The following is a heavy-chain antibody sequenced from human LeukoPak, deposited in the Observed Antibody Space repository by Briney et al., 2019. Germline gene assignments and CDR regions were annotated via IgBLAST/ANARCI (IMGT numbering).Heavy chain of an antibody. J-gene: IGHJ4*02. D-gene: IGHD6-19*01. CDR2: IYYSGST. Sequence: SETLSLTCTVSGGSISSYYWSWIRQPPGKGLEWIGYIYYSGSTNYNPSLKSRVIISVDTSKNQFSLKLSSVTAADTAVYYCARDRDSSGWLSNWGQGTLVTVSS. CDR3: ARDRDSSGWLSN. CDR1: GGSISSYY. V-gene: IGHV4-59*01.